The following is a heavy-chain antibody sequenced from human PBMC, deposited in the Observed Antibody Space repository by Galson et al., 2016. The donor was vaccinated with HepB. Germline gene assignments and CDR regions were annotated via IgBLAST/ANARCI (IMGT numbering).Heavy chain of an antibody. CDR3: ARQAFTNWNPFDY. Sequence: SLRLSCAASGFTFSSYNLNWVRQAPGKGLEWVSSISRGSAYIYYADSVKGRFTISRDNAKNTLYLQMNSLRAEDTAVYYCARQAFTNWNPFDYWGQGTLVTVSS. V-gene: IGHV3-21*01. CDR2: ISRGSAYI. D-gene: IGHD1-1*01. CDR1: GFTFSSYN. J-gene: IGHJ4*02.